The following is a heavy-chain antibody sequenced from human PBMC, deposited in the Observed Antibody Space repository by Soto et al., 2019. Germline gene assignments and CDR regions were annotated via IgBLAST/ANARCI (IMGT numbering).Heavy chain of an antibody. CDR2: ISAYNGNT. V-gene: IGHV1-18*01. J-gene: IGHJ3*02. Sequence: RASVKVSCKASGYTFTSYGISWVRQAPGQGLEWMGWISAYNGNTNYAQKLQGRVTMTTDTSTSTAYMELRSLRSDDTAVYYCARGRCTYYYDSSVYYGAAFDIWGQGTMVTVSS. CDR1: GYTFTSYG. CDR3: ARGRCTYYYDSSVYYGAAFDI. D-gene: IGHD3-22*01.